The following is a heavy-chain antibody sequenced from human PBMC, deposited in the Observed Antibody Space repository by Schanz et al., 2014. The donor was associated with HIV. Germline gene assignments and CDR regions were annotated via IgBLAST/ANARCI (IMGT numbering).Heavy chain of an antibody. D-gene: IGHD2-15*01. Sequence: QVQLVESGGGVVQPGRSLRLSCVAAGFTLTSYGMHWVRQAPGKGPEWVSFMSDYGGNKFYGDAAEGRFTRARDKSKNSLYLQMNSLRTGGTARYYCVKGWSHDRDDFDYWGRGIMVTVSS. CDR1: GFTLTSYG. J-gene: IGHJ4*02. CDR2: MSDYGGNK. V-gene: IGHV3-30*18. CDR3: VKGWSHDRDDFDY.